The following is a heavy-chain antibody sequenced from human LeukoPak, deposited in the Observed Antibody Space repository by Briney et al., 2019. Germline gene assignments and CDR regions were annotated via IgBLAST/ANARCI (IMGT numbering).Heavy chain of an antibody. CDR1: GLTVSNNY. D-gene: IGHD3-10*01. CDR2: IKQDGSEK. V-gene: IGHV3-7*01. Sequence: GGSLRLSCAASGLTVSNNYMGWVRQAPGKGLEWVANIKQDGSEKYYVDSVKGRFTISRDNAKNSLYLQMNSLRAEDTAVYYCARDQIHYYGSGSYPWGQGTLVTVSS. J-gene: IGHJ5*02. CDR3: ARDQIHYYGSGSYP.